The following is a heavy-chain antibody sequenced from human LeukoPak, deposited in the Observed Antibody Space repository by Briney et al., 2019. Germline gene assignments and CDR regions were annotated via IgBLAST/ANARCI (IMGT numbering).Heavy chain of an antibody. Sequence: ASVKVSCKASGYTFTGYYMHWVRQAPGQGLEWMGWINPNSGGTNYAQKFQGRVTMTRDTSISTAYMELSRLRSDDTAVYYCARDPRFGEFNNAFDIWGQGTMVTVSS. CDR3: ARDPRFGEFNNAFDI. CDR2: INPNSGGT. V-gene: IGHV1-2*02. CDR1: GYTFTGYY. D-gene: IGHD3-10*02. J-gene: IGHJ3*02.